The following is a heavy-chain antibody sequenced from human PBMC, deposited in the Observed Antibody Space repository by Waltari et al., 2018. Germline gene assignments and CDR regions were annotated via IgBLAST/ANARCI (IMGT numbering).Heavy chain of an antibody. Sequence: EVQVVQSGSEVKQPGESLKISCKGSGYSFTNYWIGWVRQMPGKGLEWMGSIYPSDSDARSRPSFQGQVTISADRSISTAYLQWSSLKASDTAMYYCARSGTSSSRYFDLWGRGALVTVSS. CDR2: IYPSDSDA. V-gene: IGHV5-51*01. J-gene: IGHJ2*01. CDR1: GYSFTNYW. CDR3: ARSGTSSSRYFDL. D-gene: IGHD6-6*01.